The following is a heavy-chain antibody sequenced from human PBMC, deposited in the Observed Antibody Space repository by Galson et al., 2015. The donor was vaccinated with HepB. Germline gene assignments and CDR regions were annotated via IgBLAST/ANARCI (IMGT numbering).Heavy chain of an antibody. D-gene: IGHD3-22*01. CDR1: GGTFSSYA. V-gene: IGHV1-69*04. J-gene: IGHJ4*02. CDR2: IIPILGIA. Sequence: SVKVSCKASGGTFSSYAISWVRQAPGQGLEWMGRIIPILGIANYAQKFQGRVTITADKSTSTAYMELSSLRSEDTAVYYCARDFASERDYYDSSGYSGYWGQGTLVTVSS. CDR3: ARDFASERDYYDSSGYSGY.